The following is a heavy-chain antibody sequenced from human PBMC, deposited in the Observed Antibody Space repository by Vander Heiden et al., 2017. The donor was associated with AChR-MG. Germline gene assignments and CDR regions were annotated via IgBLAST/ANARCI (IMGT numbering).Heavy chain of an antibody. CDR1: GDSISTVGLC. CDR2: ISHSGRT. Sequence: QVQLQESGPGLVRPSGTLSVTCAVSGDSISTVGLCWSWVCQPPGKGLEWIWEISHSGRTNYNPSLKSRVTISIDASKNQFSLKMDSVAAADTAVFYCVRHPVAAWYFDVWGRGSLVTVSS. V-gene: IGHV4-4*02. J-gene: IGHJ2*01. D-gene: IGHD6-19*01. CDR3: VRHPVAAWYFDV.